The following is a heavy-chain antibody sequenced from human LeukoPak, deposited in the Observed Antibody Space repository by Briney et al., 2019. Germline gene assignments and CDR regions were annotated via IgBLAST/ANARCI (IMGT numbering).Heavy chain of an antibody. CDR2: IYYSGST. D-gene: IGHD6-19*01. J-gene: IGHJ4*02. CDR3: ARIKGLGRGWAYFDY. CDR1: GGSISSYY. Sequence: PSETLSLTCTVSGGSISSYYWSWIRQPPGKGLEWIGYIYYSGSTNYNPSLKSRVTISVDTSKNQFSLKLSSVTAADTAVYYCARIKGLGRGWAYFDYWGQGTLVTVSS. V-gene: IGHV4-59*01.